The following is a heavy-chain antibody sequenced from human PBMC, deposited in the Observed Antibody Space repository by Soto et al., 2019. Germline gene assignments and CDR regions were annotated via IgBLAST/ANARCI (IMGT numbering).Heavy chain of an antibody. J-gene: IGHJ4*02. CDR2: VRATAGTT. D-gene: IGHD3-16*01. V-gene: IGHV3-23*01. CDR1: GFTFSNYA. CDR3: AKDRLAGGFDY. Sequence: GGSLRLSCAASGFTFSNYAMSWVRQAPGKGLEWVSHVRATAGTTYYTDSVKGRFTISRDNSRNTVYLQMNSLRADDTAVYYCAKDRLAGGFDYWGQGTLVTVSS.